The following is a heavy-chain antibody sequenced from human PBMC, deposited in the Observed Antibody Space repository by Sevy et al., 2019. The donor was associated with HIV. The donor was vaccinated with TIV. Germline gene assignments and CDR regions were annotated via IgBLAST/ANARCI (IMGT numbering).Heavy chain of an antibody. CDR2: IYYSGST. Sequence: KQSQTLSLTCTVSGVSINTDHYYWSWIRQHPGKGLEWIGYIYYSGSTYYNPSLKSRLTISIDTSKNQFSLKLTSVTAADTAVYYCARQIAAAGTFYFDYWGQGNLVTVSS. CDR1: GVSINTDHYY. D-gene: IGHD6-13*01. V-gene: IGHV4-31*03. J-gene: IGHJ4*02. CDR3: ARQIAAAGTFYFDY.